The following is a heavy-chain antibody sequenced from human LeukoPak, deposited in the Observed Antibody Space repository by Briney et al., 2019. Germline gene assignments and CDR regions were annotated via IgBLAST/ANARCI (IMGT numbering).Heavy chain of an antibody. CDR3: ARGAGWGARPAIWSDY. J-gene: IGHJ4*02. CDR1: GYTFTGYY. Sequence: ASVKVSCKASGYTFTGYYMHWVRQAPGQGLEWMGWINPNSGGTNYAQKFQGRVTMTRDTSISTAYMELSRLRSDDTAVYYCARGAGWGARPAIWSDYWGQGTLVTVSS. V-gene: IGHV1-2*02. D-gene: IGHD3-10*01. CDR2: INPNSGGT.